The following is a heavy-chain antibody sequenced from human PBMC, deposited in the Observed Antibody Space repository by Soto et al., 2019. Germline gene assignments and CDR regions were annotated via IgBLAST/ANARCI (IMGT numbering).Heavy chain of an antibody. V-gene: IGHV3-30*18. CDR2: ISYDGSNK. J-gene: IGHJ4*02. CDR3: AKDISDY. CDR1: GFTFSSYG. Sequence: ESGGGVVQPGRSLRLSCAASGFTFSSYGMHWVRQAPGKGLEWVAVISYDGSNKYYADSVKGRFTISRDNSKNTLYLQMNSLRAEDTAVYYCAKDISDYWGQGTLVTVSS.